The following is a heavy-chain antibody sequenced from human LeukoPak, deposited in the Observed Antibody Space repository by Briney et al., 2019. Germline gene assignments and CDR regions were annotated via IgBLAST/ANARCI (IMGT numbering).Heavy chain of an antibody. V-gene: IGHV3-23*01. Sequence: GGSLRLSCAASGCTFSNCSMNWVRKAPWKGLEWVLSISDSGDSTYYADSVRGRFTISRDNSKNTLYLQMNSLRAEDTAVYYCAKGQLRWYRSFCDYWGQGTLVTVSS. D-gene: IGHD4-23*01. CDR1: GCTFSNCS. CDR3: AKGQLRWYRSFCDY. CDR2: ISDSGDST. J-gene: IGHJ4*02.